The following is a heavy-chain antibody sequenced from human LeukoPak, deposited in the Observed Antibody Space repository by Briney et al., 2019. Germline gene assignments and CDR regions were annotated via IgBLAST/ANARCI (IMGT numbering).Heavy chain of an antibody. Sequence: SETLSLTCAVSDDSFSSHYWTWIRQPPGKGLEWIGYISYIGSTNYNPSLKSRVTISIDTSRNQFSLRLSSVTAAVTAVYYCARDLVTVTKGFDIWGQGTMVSVSS. D-gene: IGHD4-17*01. CDR1: DDSFSSHY. CDR3: ARDLVTVTKGFDI. J-gene: IGHJ3*02. V-gene: IGHV4-59*11. CDR2: ISYIGST.